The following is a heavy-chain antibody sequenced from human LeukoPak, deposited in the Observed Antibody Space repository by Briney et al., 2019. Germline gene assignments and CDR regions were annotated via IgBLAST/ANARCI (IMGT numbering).Heavy chain of an antibody. Sequence: TGGSLRLSCAASGFTVNSNYLSWVRQAPGKGLGWVSVLYSGGSTYYADSVKGRFTISRDNSKNTLYLQMNSLRVEHTAVYYCARRNSLVGPYYYYRYVWGKGNTVTISS. CDR2: LYSGGST. CDR3: ARRNSLVGPYYYYRYV. V-gene: IGHV3-66*01. J-gene: IGHJ6*03. CDR1: GFTVNSNY. D-gene: IGHD1-26*01.